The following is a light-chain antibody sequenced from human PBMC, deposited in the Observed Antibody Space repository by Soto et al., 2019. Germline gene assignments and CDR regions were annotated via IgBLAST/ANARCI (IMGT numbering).Light chain of an antibody. Sequence: EIVMTQSPPSLTVTPGEPASISCRSSQRLLHSNGNIFLDWYLQRPGQSPQLLIYLGFNRASGVPDRVSGRVAGTDFTLKISRVEAEDVGVYYCMQALLTPYTFGQGTKLEIK. CDR3: MQALLTPYT. J-gene: IGKJ2*01. V-gene: IGKV2-28*01. CDR1: QRLLHSNGNIF. CDR2: LGF.